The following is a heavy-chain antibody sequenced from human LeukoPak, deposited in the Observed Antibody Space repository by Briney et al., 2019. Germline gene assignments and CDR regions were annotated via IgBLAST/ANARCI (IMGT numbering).Heavy chain of an antibody. V-gene: IGHV3-21*01. CDR3: AGVYGDYAGTFDY. J-gene: IGHJ4*02. Sequence: GGSLRLSCAASGFTVSSNYMSWVRQAPGKGLEWVSSISSSSSYIYYADSVKGRFTISRDNAKNSLYLQMNSLRAEDTAVYYCAGVYGDYAGTFDYWGQGTLVTVSS. CDR2: ISSSSSYI. CDR1: GFTVSSNY. D-gene: IGHD4-17*01.